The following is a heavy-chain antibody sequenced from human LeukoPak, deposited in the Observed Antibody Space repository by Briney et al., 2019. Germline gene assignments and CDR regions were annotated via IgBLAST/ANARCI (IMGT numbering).Heavy chain of an antibody. D-gene: IGHD3-16*01. V-gene: IGHV3-23*01. Sequence: PSETLSLTCAVSGGSMTSSAYYWGWIRQAPGKGLEWVSAIGGGDGGSTYYADSVKGRFTISRDSSKNTLYLQMNSLRAEDTAVYYCAKEGSYAYFDYWGQGTLVTVSS. CDR3: AKEGSYAYFDY. CDR2: IGGGDGGST. CDR1: GGSMTSSAYY. J-gene: IGHJ4*02.